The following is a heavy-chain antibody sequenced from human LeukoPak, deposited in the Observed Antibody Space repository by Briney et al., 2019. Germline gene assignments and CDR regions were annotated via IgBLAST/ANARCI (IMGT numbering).Heavy chain of an antibody. CDR3: ARVGYYDSSGYYYDY. D-gene: IGHD3-22*01. Sequence: PSETLSLTCTVSGGSISSGDCYWSWIRQPPGKGLEWIGYIYYSGSTYYNPSLKSRVTISVDTSKNQFSLKLSSVTAADTAVYYCARVGYYDSSGYYYDYWGQGTLVTVSS. CDR2: IYYSGST. V-gene: IGHV4-30-4*02. CDR1: GGSISSGDCY. J-gene: IGHJ4*02.